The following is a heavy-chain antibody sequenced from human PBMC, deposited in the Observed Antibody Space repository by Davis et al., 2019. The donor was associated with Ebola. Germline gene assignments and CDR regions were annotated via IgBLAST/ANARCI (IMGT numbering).Heavy chain of an antibody. D-gene: IGHD3-3*01. CDR1: GFTFGDFA. V-gene: IGHV3-20*04. CDR3: ARDRRGEWFPDY. CDR2: INWNGGST. J-gene: IGHJ4*02. Sequence: PGGSLRLSCTASGFTFGDFALSWVRQAPGKGLEWVSGINWNGGSTGYADSVKGRFTISRDNAKNSLYLQMNSLRAEDTALYYCARDRRGEWFPDYWGQGTLVTVSS.